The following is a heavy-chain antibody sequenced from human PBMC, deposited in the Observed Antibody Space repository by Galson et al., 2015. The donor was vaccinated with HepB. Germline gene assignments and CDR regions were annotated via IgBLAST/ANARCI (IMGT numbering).Heavy chain of an antibody. J-gene: IGHJ4*02. Sequence: SLRLSCAASGFTFSSYGMHWVRQAPGKGLEWVAVISYDGSNKCYADSVKGRFTISRDNSKNTLYLQMNSLRAEDTAVYYCAKDRGWLSNYSDYWGQGTLVTVSS. CDR3: AKDRGWLSNYSDY. CDR1: GFTFSSYG. CDR2: ISYDGSNK. D-gene: IGHD6-19*01. V-gene: IGHV3-30*18.